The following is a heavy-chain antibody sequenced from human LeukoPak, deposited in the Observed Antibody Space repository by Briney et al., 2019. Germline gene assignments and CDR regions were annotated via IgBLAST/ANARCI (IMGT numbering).Heavy chain of an antibody. D-gene: IGHD3-22*01. J-gene: IGHJ6*02. V-gene: IGHV1-46*01. Sequence: ASVKVSCKASGYTFTSYYMHWVRQAPGQGLEWMGIINPSGGSTSYAQKFQGRVTMTRDTSTSTVYMELSSLRSEDTAVYYCARVWGYDDSSGYYPIGGMDVWGQGTTVTVSS. CDR3: ARVWGYDDSSGYYPIGGMDV. CDR2: INPSGGST. CDR1: GYTFTSYY.